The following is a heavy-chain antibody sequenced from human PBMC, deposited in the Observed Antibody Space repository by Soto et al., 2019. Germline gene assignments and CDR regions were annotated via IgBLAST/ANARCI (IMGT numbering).Heavy chain of an antibody. CDR3: AKDSGYFDWLLNDNWFDP. Sequence: GGSLRLSCAASGFTFSSYAMSWVRQAPGKGLEWVSAISGSGGSTYYADSVKGRFTISRDNSKNTLYLQMNSLRAEDTAVYYCAKDSGYFDWLLNDNWFDPWGQGTLVTVSS. V-gene: IGHV3-23*01. J-gene: IGHJ5*02. CDR2: ISGSGGST. CDR1: GFTFSSYA. D-gene: IGHD3-9*01.